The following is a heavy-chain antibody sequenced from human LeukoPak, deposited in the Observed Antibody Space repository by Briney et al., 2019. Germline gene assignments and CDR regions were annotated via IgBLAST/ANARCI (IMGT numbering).Heavy chain of an antibody. CDR3: ARDKVRAASDV. CDR2: ISSSSYI. J-gene: IGHJ6*04. Sequence: GGSLRLSCAASGFTFSTYSMNWVRQAPGKGLEWVSSISSSSYIYYADSVKGRFTISRDNAKNSLYLQMNSLRAEDTAVYYCARDKVRAASDVLGKGTTVTVSS. CDR1: GFTFSTYS. D-gene: IGHD6-13*01. V-gene: IGHV3-21*01.